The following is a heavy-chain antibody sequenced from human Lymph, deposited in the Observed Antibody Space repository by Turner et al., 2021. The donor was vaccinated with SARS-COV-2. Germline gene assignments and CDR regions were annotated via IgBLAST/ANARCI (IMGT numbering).Heavy chain of an antibody. CDR1: GFTFSTYG. CDR2: ILYDGSFK. D-gene: IGHD6-6*01. CDR3: ARDYSSSSYLVSWFDP. V-gene: IGHV3-33*05. J-gene: IGHJ5*02. Sequence: QVQLVESGGGVVQPGGSLRLSCAASGFTFSTYGMHWVRQAPGKGLEWVAVILYDGSFKYYGDSVKGRFTISRDNSKNTLYLQMNSLRAEDTAVYYCARDYSSSSYLVSWFDPWGQGTLVTVS.